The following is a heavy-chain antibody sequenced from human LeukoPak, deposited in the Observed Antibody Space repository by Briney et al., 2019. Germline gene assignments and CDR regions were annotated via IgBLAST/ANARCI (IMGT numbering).Heavy chain of an antibody. CDR1: GFSFSSYG. J-gene: IGHJ6*02. Sequence: HPGRSLRLSCAASGFSFSSYGMHWVRQAPGKGLEWVAVISFDGSNEYYADSVKGRFTIFRDNSKNSLYLHMNSLRAEDTAVYYCAKSGSSPPYYYYGMDVWGQGTTVTVSS. D-gene: IGHD6-13*01. CDR2: ISFDGSNE. CDR3: AKSGSSPPYYYYGMDV. V-gene: IGHV3-30*18.